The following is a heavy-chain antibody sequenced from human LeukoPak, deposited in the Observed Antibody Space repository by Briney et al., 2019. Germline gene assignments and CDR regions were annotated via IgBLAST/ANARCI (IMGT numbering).Heavy chain of an antibody. D-gene: IGHD6-19*01. V-gene: IGHV3-9*01. Sequence: GGSLRLSCATSGFTFDDYAMHWVRQAPGKGLEWVSGISWNSGSIGYADSVKGRFTISRDNAKNSLYLQMNSLRAEDTALYYCAKDTGYSSGWYDYWGQGTLVTVSS. J-gene: IGHJ4*02. CDR3: AKDTGYSSGWYDY. CDR2: ISWNSGSI. CDR1: GFTFDDYA.